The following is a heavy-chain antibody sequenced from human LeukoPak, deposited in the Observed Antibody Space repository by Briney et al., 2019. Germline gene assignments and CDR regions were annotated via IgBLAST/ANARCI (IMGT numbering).Heavy chain of an antibody. Sequence: PGGSLRLSCAASGFTFSNYGMHWVRQAPGKGLEWVSILYSGSSTYYADSVEGRFIVSRDSSKNTLSLQMNDLRAEDTAVYYCARVGDHFHWYLDLWGRGTLVTVSS. J-gene: IGHJ2*01. CDR2: LYSGSST. V-gene: IGHV3-NL1*01. D-gene: IGHD3-3*02. CDR3: ARVGDHFHWYLDL. CDR1: GFTFSNYG.